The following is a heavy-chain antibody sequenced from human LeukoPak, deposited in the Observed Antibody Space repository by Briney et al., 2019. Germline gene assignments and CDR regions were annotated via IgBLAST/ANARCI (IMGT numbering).Heavy chain of an antibody. D-gene: IGHD6-25*01. CDR2: INHSGSS. V-gene: IGHV4-34*01. Sequence: SETLSLTCAVYGGSFSGHYWTWIRQPPGKGLEWTGEINHSGSSNYNPSLKSRVIMSVDTSKNQFSLKVRSMTAADTAVYYCARAQEAATIDSWGRGTLVTVSS. CDR1: GGSFSGHY. CDR3: ARAQEAATIDS. J-gene: IGHJ4*02.